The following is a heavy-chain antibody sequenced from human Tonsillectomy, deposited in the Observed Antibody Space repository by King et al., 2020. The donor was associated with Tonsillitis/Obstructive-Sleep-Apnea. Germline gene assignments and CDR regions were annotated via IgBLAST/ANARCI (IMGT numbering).Heavy chain of an antibody. CDR1: GGSFSGYY. D-gene: IGHD5-24*01. V-gene: IGHV4-34*01. CDR3: ARGPRGGDGYNGFDY. CDR2: INHSGST. Sequence: VQLQQWGAGLLKPSETLSLTCAVYGGSFSGYYWSWIRQPPGKGLEWIGEINHSGSTNYNPSLKSRVTISVDTSKNQFSLKLSSVTAADTAVYYCARGPRGGDGYNGFDYWGQGTLVTVSS. J-gene: IGHJ4*02.